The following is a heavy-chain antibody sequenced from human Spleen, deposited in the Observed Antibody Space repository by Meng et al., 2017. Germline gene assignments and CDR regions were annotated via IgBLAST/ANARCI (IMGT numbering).Heavy chain of an antibody. CDR3: ARDDAYSSSSFAFDI. CDR1: GYTFTSYG. Sequence: ASVKVSCKPSGYTFTSYGVSWVRQAPGQGLEWMGWVSAYSGDTNYEQKLQGRVTMTTDKSTSTAYMELRSLRFDDTAVYYCARDDAYSSSSFAFDIWGQGTMVTVSS. D-gene: IGHD6-13*01. CDR2: VSAYSGDT. V-gene: IGHV1-18*04. J-gene: IGHJ3*02.